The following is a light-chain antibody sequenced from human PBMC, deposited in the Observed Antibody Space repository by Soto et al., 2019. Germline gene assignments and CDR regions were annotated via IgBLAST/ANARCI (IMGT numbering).Light chain of an antibody. CDR2: DVS. CDR3: SSYTSSSLYV. V-gene: IGLV2-14*01. Sequence: QSALTQPASVSGSPGQSITISCTGTSSDVGGYNYVSWYQQHPGKAPKLMIYDVSNRPSWVSNRFSGSKSGNTASLTISGLQAEDEADYYCSSYTSSSLYVFVTGTKLTVL. CDR1: SSDVGGYNY. J-gene: IGLJ1*01.